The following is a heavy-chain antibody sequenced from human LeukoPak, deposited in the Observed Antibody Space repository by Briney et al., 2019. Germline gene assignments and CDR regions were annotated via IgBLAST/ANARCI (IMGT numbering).Heavy chain of an antibody. D-gene: IGHD3-16*02. CDR2: IGTAGDT. CDR3: ARGGVWGTYRHPYDY. V-gene: IGHV3-13*01. Sequence: GGSLRLFCAASGFTFSSYDMHWVRQATGKGLEWVSSIGTAGDTYYPGSVKGRFTISRENAKDSLYLQMNSLRAGDTAVYYCARGGVWGTYRHPYDYWGQGTLVTVSS. CDR1: GFTFSSYD. J-gene: IGHJ4*02.